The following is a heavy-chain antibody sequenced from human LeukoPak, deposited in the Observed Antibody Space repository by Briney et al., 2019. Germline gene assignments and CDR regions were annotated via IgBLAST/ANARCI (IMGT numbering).Heavy chain of an antibody. CDR2: IKQDGSDK. CDR1: EFIFSTSW. V-gene: IGHV3-7*01. J-gene: IGHJ4*02. CDR3: ARDPSAGSES. Sequence: GGSLRLSCAASEFIFSTSWMTWVRQAPGKGLEWVANIKQDGSDKNYVDSVKGRFTISRDNAKSSLYLQMNSLRVEDTAVYYCARDPSAGSESWGQGTLVTVSS. D-gene: IGHD6-25*01.